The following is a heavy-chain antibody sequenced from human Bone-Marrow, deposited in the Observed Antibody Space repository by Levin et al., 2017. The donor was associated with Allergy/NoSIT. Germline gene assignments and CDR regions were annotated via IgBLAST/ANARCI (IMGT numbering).Heavy chain of an antibody. V-gene: IGHV3-30*18. Sequence: GGSLRLSCAASDFTFSTYGMHWVRQSPGKGLEWVAVISYDGSKKFYADSVRGRFTISRDDFKNTLYLQMNSLRVEDTAVYYCAKRLIGTTPFYFDSWGQGTLVTVSS. CDR3: AKRLIGTTPFYFDS. CDR2: ISYDGSKK. J-gene: IGHJ4*02. D-gene: IGHD1-7*01. CDR1: DFTFSTYG.